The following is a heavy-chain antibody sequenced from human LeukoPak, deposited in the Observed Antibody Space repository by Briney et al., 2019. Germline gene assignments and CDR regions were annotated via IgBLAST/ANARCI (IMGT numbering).Heavy chain of an antibody. Sequence: SETLSLTCAVYGGSFSGYYWSWIRQPPGKGLEWIGEINHSGSTNYNPSLKSRVTISVDTSKNQFSLKLSSVTAADTAVDYCARVGPIVATIDDAFDIWGQGTMVTVSS. V-gene: IGHV4-34*01. CDR3: ARVGPIVATIDDAFDI. CDR1: GGSFSGYY. D-gene: IGHD5-12*01. J-gene: IGHJ3*02. CDR2: INHSGST.